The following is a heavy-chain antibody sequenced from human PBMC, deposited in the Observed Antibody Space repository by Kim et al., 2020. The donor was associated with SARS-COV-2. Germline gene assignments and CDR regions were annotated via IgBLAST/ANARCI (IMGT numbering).Heavy chain of an antibody. J-gene: IGHJ5*02. Sequence: SETLSLTCAVYGGSFSGYYWSWIRQPPGKGLEWIGEINHSGSTNYNPSLKSRVTISVDTSKNQFSLKLSSVTAADTAVYYCARGRETITMIVAKKNWFDPWGQGTLVTVSS. CDR1: GGSFSGYY. CDR2: INHSGST. CDR3: ARGRETITMIVAKKNWFDP. V-gene: IGHV4-34*01. D-gene: IGHD3-22*01.